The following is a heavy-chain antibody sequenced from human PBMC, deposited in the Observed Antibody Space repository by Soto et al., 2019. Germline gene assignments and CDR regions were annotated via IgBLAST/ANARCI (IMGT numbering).Heavy chain of an antibody. J-gene: IGHJ6*04. D-gene: IGHD6-6*01. Sequence: GGSLRLSCAASGFTFDDYAMHWVRQAPGKGLEWVSGISRNSGSIGYADSVKGRFTISKDNAKNSLYLQMNSLRAEDTALYYCAKDMAYSSASVGWYYYYGMDVWGEGTKVTVSS. CDR3: AKDMAYSSASVGWYYYYGMDV. V-gene: IGHV3-9*01. CDR2: ISRNSGSI. CDR1: GFTFDDYA.